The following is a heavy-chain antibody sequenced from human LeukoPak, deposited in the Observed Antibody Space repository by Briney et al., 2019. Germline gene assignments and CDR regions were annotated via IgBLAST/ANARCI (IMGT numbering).Heavy chain of an antibody. V-gene: IGHV1-18*01. CDR2: ISAYNDDT. D-gene: IGHD5-12*01. Sequence: ASVKVSCKASGYTFTSYGISWVRQAPGQGLEWMGWISAYNDDTNYAQKFQGRVTMTTDTSMSIVYMELRSLTSDDTAVYYCARESDIMATIGRVFDYWGQGTLVTVSS. CDR3: ARESDIMATIGRVFDY. J-gene: IGHJ4*02. CDR1: GYTFTSYG.